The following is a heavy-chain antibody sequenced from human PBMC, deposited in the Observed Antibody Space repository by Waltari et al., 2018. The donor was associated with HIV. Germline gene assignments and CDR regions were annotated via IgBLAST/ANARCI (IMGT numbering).Heavy chain of an antibody. V-gene: IGHV4-39*01. CDR2: IYYSGST. D-gene: IGHD4-4*01. CDR1: GGSISSSYYY. CDR3: ARHSSVTKINFDY. J-gene: IGHJ4*02. Sequence: PSETLSLTCTVSGGSISSSYYYWGWIRQPPGKGLEWIGSIYYSGSTYYNPSLKSRVTISVDTSKNQFSLKLSSVTAADTAVYYCARHSSVTKINFDYWGQGTLVTVSS.